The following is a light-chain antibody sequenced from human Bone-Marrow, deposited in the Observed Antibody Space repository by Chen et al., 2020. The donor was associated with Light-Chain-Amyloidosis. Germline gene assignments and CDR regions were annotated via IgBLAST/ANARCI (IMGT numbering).Light chain of an antibody. V-gene: IGLV3-21*02. Sequence: SYVLAQPPSVSVAPGQTARITRGGDNIGGRSVHWYHQRPGQAPVLVVYDDSDRPSGIPERFSGSNSGNTATLTITRVEAGDEADYYCQVWDSGSDHVVLGGGTKLTVL. CDR2: DDS. CDR3: QVWDSGSDHVV. J-gene: IGLJ2*01. CDR1: NIGGRS.